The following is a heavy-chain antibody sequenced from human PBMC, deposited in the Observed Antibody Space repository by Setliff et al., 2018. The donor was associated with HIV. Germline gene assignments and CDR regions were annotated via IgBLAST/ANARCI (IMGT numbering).Heavy chain of an antibody. CDR2: INPNSGNI. Sequence: ASVKVSCKASGYTFTSYDINWVRQAAGQGLEWMAWINPNSGNIDYAQKFQGRVTMTKNTSISTAYLELGSLRSEDTAVYYCARGSFFGDYGNYYYYALDVWGQGTTVTVSS. D-gene: IGHD4-17*01. CDR3: ARGSFFGDYGNYYYYALDV. CDR1: GYTFTSYD. V-gene: IGHV1-8*01. J-gene: IGHJ6*02.